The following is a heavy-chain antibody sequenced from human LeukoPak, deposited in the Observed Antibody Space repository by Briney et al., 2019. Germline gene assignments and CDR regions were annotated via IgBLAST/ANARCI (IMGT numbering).Heavy chain of an antibody. V-gene: IGHV3-7*03. J-gene: IGHJ4*02. CDR2: IKKEGSEK. Sequence: GGSLRLSCAASGFTFSGYWMNWVRQAPGKGLEWVANIKKEGSEKYYVDSVKGRFTISRDNAKNSLYLQMNSLRADDTAVYYCARVRDDTLDYWGQGTLVTVSS. D-gene: IGHD5-24*01. CDR3: ARVRDDTLDY. CDR1: GFTFSGYW.